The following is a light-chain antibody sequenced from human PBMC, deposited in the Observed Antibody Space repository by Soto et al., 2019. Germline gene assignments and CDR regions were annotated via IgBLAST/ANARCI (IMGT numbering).Light chain of an antibody. CDR2: LGS. J-gene: IGKJ1*01. CDR3: MQSAQIPRT. Sequence: DIVMTQSPLSLPVTPGEPASISCRSSESLLHSSGRNYLDWYVQKPGHSPRLLIYLGSNRASGVPVRFSASGSGTDFTLRISRLEAEDVGVYYCMQSAQIPRTFGQGTKVEI. V-gene: IGKV2-28*01. CDR1: ESLLHSSGRNY.